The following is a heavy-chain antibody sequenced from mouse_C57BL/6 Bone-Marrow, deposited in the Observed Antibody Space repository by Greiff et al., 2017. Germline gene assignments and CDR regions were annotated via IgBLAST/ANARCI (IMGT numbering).Heavy chain of an antibody. V-gene: IGHV1-19*01. CDR2: INPYNGGT. Sequence: VQLQQSGPVLVKPGASVKMSCKASGYTFTDYYMNWVKQSHGKSLEWIGVINPYNGGTSYNQKFKGKATLTVDKSSSTAYMELNSLTSEDSAVYYCARGDGYYGDFDVGGTGTTVTVSS. J-gene: IGHJ1*03. CDR1: GYTFTDYY. CDR3: ARGDGYYGDFDV. D-gene: IGHD2-3*01.